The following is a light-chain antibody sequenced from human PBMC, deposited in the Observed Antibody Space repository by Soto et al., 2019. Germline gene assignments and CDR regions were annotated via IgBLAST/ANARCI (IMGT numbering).Light chain of an antibody. CDR2: GAS. Sequence: EIVMTQSPATLSVSPGERATLSCRASQSVSSNLAWYQQKPGQAPRLLIYGASTRATGIPARFSGSGSGTEFTLNISSLQSEDFAVYYCQQYNKWPETFGQGTKVEIK. V-gene: IGKV3-15*01. J-gene: IGKJ1*01. CDR3: QQYNKWPET. CDR1: QSVSSN.